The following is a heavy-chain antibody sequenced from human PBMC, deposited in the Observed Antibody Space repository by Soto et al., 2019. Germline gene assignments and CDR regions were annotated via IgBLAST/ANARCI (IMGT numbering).Heavy chain of an antibody. Sequence: ASVKVSCKASGYIFTTHRIHWVRQAPGQRLEWLGRINPGNSYAKYSQKFQDRLTISADTSSTSVYMELGSLRSEDTALYYCARAAKRVFYEDIGDSGRYHAFEPWGQGTPVTVSS. CDR2: INPGNSYA. D-gene: IGHD2-21*01. CDR1: GYIFTTHR. J-gene: IGHJ5*02. V-gene: IGHV1-3*01. CDR3: ARAAKRVFYEDIGDSGRYHAFEP.